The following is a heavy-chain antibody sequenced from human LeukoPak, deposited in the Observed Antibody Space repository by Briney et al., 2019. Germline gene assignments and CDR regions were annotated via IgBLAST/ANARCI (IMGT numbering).Heavy chain of an antibody. CDR3: AREGRSSTPGY. J-gene: IGHJ4*02. Sequence: SETLSLTCTVSGGSISNSYWCWVRQPAGKGLEWIGRISASGNTDHNPSLKGRVTMSVDTSKNQFSLRLTSVTAADTAVYYCAREGRSSTPGYWGQGTLVTVSS. V-gene: IGHV4-4*07. CDR1: GGSISNSY. D-gene: IGHD2-15*01. CDR2: ISASGNT.